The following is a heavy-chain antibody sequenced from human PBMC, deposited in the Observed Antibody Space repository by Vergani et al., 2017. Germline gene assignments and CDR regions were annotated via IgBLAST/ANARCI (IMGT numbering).Heavy chain of an antibody. Sequence: QVQLVQSGAEVKKPGASVKVSCKASGYTFTSYDINWVRQATGQGLEWMGWMNPNSGNTGYAQKFQGRVTMTRNTAISTAYMELSSLRSEDPAVYYCARGQYYYGDRNFDYWGQGTLVTVSS. V-gene: IGHV1-8*01. D-gene: IGHD4-17*01. J-gene: IGHJ4*02. CDR2: MNPNSGNT. CDR1: GYTFTSYD. CDR3: ARGQYYYGDRNFDY.